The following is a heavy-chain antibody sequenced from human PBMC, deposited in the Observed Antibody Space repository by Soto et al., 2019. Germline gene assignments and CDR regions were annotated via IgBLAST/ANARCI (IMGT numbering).Heavy chain of an antibody. CDR1: GDSVSSNAAA. CDR2: TYYRSNWRH. J-gene: IGHJ4*02. Sequence: ETLSLTCAISGDSVSSNAAAWNWIRSSPSRGLEWLGRTYYRSNWRHDYAVSVKSRITVNPDTSKNHFSLQLNSVTPDDTAVYYCARGVAGSGFDLWGQGTLVTVSS. V-gene: IGHV6-1*01. D-gene: IGHD6-19*01. CDR3: ARGVAGSGFDL.